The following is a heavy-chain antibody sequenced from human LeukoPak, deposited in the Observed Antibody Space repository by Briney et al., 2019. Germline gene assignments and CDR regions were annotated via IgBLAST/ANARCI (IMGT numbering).Heavy chain of an antibody. Sequence: GASVKVSCTASGGTFSSYAISWVRQAPGQGLEWMGGIIPIFGTANYAQKFQGRVTITADESTSTAYMELSSLRSEDTAVYYCARRATGWELSYYFDYWGQGTLVAVSS. J-gene: IGHJ4*02. V-gene: IGHV1-69*01. D-gene: IGHD1-26*01. CDR1: GGTFSSYA. CDR3: ARRATGWELSYYFDY. CDR2: IIPIFGTA.